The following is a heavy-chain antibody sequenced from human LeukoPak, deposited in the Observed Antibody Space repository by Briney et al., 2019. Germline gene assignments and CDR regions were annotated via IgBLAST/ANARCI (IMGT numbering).Heavy chain of an antibody. CDR1: GFTFDDYN. D-gene: IGHD2-15*01. J-gene: IGHJ3*02. CDR3: AKDLSPLDCSGGSCYPQGAFDI. Sequence: GGSLTLSCAASGFTFDDYNMHWLRQGPGQGLEWVSLISWDGGRTYYEDPVKGRFTISRDNSKNSLYLQMNSLRTEDTALYYCAKDLSPLDCSGGSCYPQGAFDIWGQGTMVTVSS. CDR2: ISWDGGRT. V-gene: IGHV3-43*01.